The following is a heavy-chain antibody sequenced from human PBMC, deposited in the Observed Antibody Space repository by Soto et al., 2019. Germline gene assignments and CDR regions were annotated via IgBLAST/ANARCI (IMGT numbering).Heavy chain of an antibody. Sequence: SETLSLTCTVSCGSISSGDYYWSWIRQPPGKGLEWIGYIYYSGSTYYNPSLKSRVTISVDTSKNQFSLKLSSVTAADTAVYYCARDNPYGDRLYNWFDPWGQGTLVTVSS. D-gene: IGHD4-17*01. CDR3: ARDNPYGDRLYNWFDP. V-gene: IGHV4-30-4*01. CDR1: CGSISSGDYY. J-gene: IGHJ5*02. CDR2: IYYSGST.